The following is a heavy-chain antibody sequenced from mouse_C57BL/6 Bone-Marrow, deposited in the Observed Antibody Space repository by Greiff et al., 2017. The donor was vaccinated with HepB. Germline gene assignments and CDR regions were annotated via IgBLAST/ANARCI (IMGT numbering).Heavy chain of an antibody. V-gene: IGHV1-78*01. Sequence: VQLQQSDAELVKPGASVKISCKVSGYTFTDHTIHWMKQRPEQGLEWIGYIYPRDGSTKYNEKFKGKATLTADKSSSTAYMQLNSLTSEDSAVYFCARSGGYYYGSSYDYAMDYWGQGTSVTVSS. CDR1: GYTFTDHT. D-gene: IGHD1-1*01. J-gene: IGHJ4*01. CDR3: ARSGGYYYGSSYDYAMDY. CDR2: IYPRDGST.